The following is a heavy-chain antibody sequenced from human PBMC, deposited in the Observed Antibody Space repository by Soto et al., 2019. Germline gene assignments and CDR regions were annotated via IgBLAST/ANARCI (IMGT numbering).Heavy chain of an antibody. CDR3: ARKVYGDYLVGNWFDP. D-gene: IGHD4-17*01. V-gene: IGHV4-39*01. CDR1: DDSISDSRYY. CDR2: ISHDGHA. Sequence: PSETLSLTCSVLDDSISDSRYYWGWIRQSPEKGLEWIGSISHDGHAYYNPPLKSRVTLFADTSRNQFSLKMKSVTVADTALYFCARKVYGDYLVGNWFDPWGQVAPVTVSS. J-gene: IGHJ5*02.